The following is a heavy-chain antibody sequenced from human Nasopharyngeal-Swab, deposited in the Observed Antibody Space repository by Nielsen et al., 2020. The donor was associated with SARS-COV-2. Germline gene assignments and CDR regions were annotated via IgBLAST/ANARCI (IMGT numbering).Heavy chain of an antibody. V-gene: IGHV3-23*01. D-gene: IGHD6-13*01. CDR2: ISGSGGST. CDR1: GFTFSSYA. Sequence: GGSLRLSCAASGFTFSSYAMTWVRQAPGKGLEWVSTISGSGGSTYYADSVKGRFTISRDNSKNTLYLQMNSLRDEDTAVYYCASNPTGYSSSWYFYYYYMDVWGKGTTVTVSS. CDR3: ASNPTGYSSSWYFYYYYMDV. J-gene: IGHJ6*03.